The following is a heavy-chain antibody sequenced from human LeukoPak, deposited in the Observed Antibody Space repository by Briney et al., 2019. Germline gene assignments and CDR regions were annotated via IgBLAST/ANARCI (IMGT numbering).Heavy chain of an antibody. CDR3: ARVSYKGTIGGAGLPGY. J-gene: IGHJ4*02. D-gene: IGHD6-19*01. CDR2: INPNSGGT. V-gene: IGHV1-2*02. CDR1: GYTFTGYY. Sequence: ASVKVSCKASGYTFTGYYMHWARQAPGQGLEWVGCINPNSGGTNYAQKFQGRVTMTRDTSISTAYMELSRPRSDDTAVYYCARVSYKGTIGGAGLPGYWGQGRLVTVSS.